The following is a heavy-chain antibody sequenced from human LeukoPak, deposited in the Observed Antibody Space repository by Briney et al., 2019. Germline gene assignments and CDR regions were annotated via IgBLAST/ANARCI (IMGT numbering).Heavy chain of an antibody. CDR1: GGSISSGDYY. Sequence: PSETLSLTCTVSGGSISSGDYYWSWVRQPPGKGLEWIGYIYYSGSTYYNPSLKSRVTISVDTSKNQFSLRLSSVTAADTAVYYCARVGGSYYGAHFDYWGQGTLVTVSS. CDR2: IYYSGST. CDR3: ARVGGSYYGAHFDY. J-gene: IGHJ4*02. D-gene: IGHD1-26*01. V-gene: IGHV4-30-4*08.